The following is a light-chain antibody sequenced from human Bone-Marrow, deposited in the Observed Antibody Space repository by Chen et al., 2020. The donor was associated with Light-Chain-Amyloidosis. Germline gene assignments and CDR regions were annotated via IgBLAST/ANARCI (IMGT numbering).Light chain of an antibody. CDR1: SSNIGSSY. CDR2: GND. V-gene: IGLV1-47*01. CDR3: AAWDDSLSRLL. Sequence: QSVLTQPPSASGTPGQGVTISCSGRSSNIGSSYVYWYQQVPGTAPRLLIQGNDRRPSWVPDRFSGSKSGTSASLAISGLRSEDGADYYCAAWDDSLSRLLFGGGTRLTVL. J-gene: IGLJ2*01.